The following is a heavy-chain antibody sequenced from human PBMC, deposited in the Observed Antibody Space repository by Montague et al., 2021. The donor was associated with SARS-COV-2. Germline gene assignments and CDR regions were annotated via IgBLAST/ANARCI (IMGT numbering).Heavy chain of an antibody. CDR2: IYYSGST. J-gene: IGHJ5*02. Sequence: SETLSLTCTVSGGSISSSSYYWGWIRQPPGKGLEWIGSIYYSGSTYYNPSLKSRVTISVDTSKNQFSLKLSSVTAADTAVYYCARQGSGSYSNWFDPWGQGTLVTVSS. CDR3: ARQGSGSYSNWFDP. D-gene: IGHD1-26*01. V-gene: IGHV4-39*01. CDR1: GGSISSSSYY.